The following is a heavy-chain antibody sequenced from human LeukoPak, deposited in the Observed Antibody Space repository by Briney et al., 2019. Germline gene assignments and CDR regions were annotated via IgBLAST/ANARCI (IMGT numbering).Heavy chain of an antibody. CDR3: AKSVESAVTTNPYFDY. CDR2: ISGSGGST. D-gene: IGHD4-17*01. V-gene: IGHV3-23*01. J-gene: IGHJ4*02. CDR1: GFTFSDYA. Sequence: GGSLRLSCAASGFTFSDYAMSWVRQALGKGLKWVSVISGSGGSTYNVDPVKGRFTISRDNSKNTLYLQMNSLRAEDTAVYYCAKSVESAVTTNPYFDYWGQGILVTISS.